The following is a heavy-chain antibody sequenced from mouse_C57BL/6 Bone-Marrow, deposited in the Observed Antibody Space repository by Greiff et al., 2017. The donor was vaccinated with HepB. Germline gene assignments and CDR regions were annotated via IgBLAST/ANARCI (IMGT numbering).Heavy chain of an antibody. CDR3: ARGYYGSSVLLYYFDY. V-gene: IGHV1-80*01. CDR1: GYAFSSYW. CDR2: ICPGDGDT. Sequence: QVQLQQSGAELVKPGASVKLSCTASGYAFSSYWMNWVQQRPGKGLEWIGQICPGDGDTNYNGTFKGKATLTADKSSSTAYMQLSSLTSEDSAVYFCARGYYGSSVLLYYFDYWGQGTTLTVSS. J-gene: IGHJ2*01. D-gene: IGHD1-1*01.